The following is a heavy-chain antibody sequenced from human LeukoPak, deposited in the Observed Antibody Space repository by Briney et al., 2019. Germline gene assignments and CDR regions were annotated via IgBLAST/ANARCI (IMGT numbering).Heavy chain of an antibody. D-gene: IGHD6-6*01. CDR3: ARSIAARPDWFDP. Sequence: QAGGSLRLSCAASGFTFSSYWMSWVRQAPGKGLEWVANIKQDGSEKYYVDSVKGRFTISRDNAKNSLYLQMNSLRAEDTAVYYCARSIAARPDWFDPWGQGTLVTVSS. J-gene: IGHJ5*02. CDR2: IKQDGSEK. V-gene: IGHV3-7*01. CDR1: GFTFSSYW.